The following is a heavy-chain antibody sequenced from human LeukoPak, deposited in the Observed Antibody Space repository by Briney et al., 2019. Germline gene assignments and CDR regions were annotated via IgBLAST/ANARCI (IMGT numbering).Heavy chain of an antibody. J-gene: IGHJ4*02. V-gene: IGHV3-7*05. D-gene: IGHD1-26*01. CDR1: GFTFSSYW. Sequence: GGSLRLSCAASGFTFSSYWMRGVRQAPGKGLDWVASINQDGSEKYYVDSVKGRFTISRDNAKNSLYLQMNSLRADDTAVYYCARARGGSNSDYWGQGTLVTVSS. CDR2: INQDGSEK. CDR3: ARARGGSNSDY.